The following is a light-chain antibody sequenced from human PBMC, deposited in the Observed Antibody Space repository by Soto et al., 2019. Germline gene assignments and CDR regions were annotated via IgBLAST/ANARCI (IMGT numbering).Light chain of an antibody. CDR2: KAS. J-gene: IGKJ1*01. CDR3: QHYNSYSEA. V-gene: IGKV1-5*03. CDR1: QTISSW. Sequence: DIQMTQSPSTLSGSVGDRVTITCRGSQTISSWLAWYQQKPGKALKVLIYKASTLKSGDPSRFSGRGSGTELPLTISSLQPDDFATYYCQHYNSYSEAFGQGTKVELK.